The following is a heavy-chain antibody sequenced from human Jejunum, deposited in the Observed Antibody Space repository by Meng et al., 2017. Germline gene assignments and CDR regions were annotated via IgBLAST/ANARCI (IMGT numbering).Heavy chain of an antibody. CDR3: TSYYDFWSGYNRFDY. CDR2: IKSKTDGGTT. Sequence: GESLKISCAASGFTFSNAWMSWVRQAPGKGLEWVGRIKSKTDGGTTDYAAPVKGRFTISRDDSKNTLYLQMNSLKTEDTAVYYCTSYYDFWSGYNRFDYWGQGTLVTVSS. V-gene: IGHV3-15*01. D-gene: IGHD3-3*01. CDR1: GFTFSNAW. J-gene: IGHJ4*02.